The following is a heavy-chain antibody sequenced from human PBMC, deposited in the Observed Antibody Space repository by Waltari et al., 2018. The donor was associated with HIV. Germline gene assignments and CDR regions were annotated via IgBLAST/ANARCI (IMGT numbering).Heavy chain of an antibody. J-gene: IGHJ4*02. Sequence: QVQLQESGPGLVKPSETLSLTCTVPGGSISSYYWSGIRQPPGKGLEWIGYIYYSGSTNYNPSLKSRVTISVDTSKNQFSLKLSSVTAADTAVYYCARVEYSSSPFDYWGQGTLVTVSS. CDR3: ARVEYSSSPFDY. CDR1: GGSISSYY. D-gene: IGHD6-6*01. CDR2: IYYSGST. V-gene: IGHV4-59*01.